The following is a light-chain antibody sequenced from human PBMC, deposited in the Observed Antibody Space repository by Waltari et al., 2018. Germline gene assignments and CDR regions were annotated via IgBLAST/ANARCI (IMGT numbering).Light chain of an antibody. Sequence: QSVLTQPPSASGTPGQKVTISCSGGSSNIGGNYVYWYQQLPGTAPKLLTYKSNHRPSGVPDRFSGAKSGTSASLASSGLRSEDEGHYYCAAWDDSLSKFVFGTGTKVTVL. CDR2: KSN. CDR1: SSNIGGNY. J-gene: IGLJ1*01. CDR3: AAWDDSLSKFV. V-gene: IGLV1-47*01.